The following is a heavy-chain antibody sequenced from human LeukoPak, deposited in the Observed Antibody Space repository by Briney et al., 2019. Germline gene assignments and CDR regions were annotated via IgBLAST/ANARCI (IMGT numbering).Heavy chain of an antibody. D-gene: IGHD6-13*01. J-gene: IGHJ4*02. CDR1: GYTFTSYG. V-gene: IGHV1-18*01. CDR3: ARFEDGSSWPWPGLDY. Sequence: ASVKVSCKASGYTFTSYGISWVRQAPGQGLEWMGWISAYNGGTNYAQSVQGRVTMTTDTATSTVYMELRSLRTDDTAIYYCARFEDGSSWPWPGLDYWGQGALVTVSS. CDR2: ISAYNGGT.